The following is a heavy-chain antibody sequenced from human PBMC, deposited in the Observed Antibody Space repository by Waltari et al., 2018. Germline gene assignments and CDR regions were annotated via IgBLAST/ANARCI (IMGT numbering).Heavy chain of an antibody. Sequence: QLQLQESGPGLVKPSETLSLTCTVSGGSISSSNSYWGWIRQPPGKGLEWIGRIDYSGSTYYNPSLKSRVTISVDTSKNQFSLKLSSVTAADTAVYHCANEAVAGNWFDSWGQGTLVTVSS. CDR3: ANEAVAGNWFDS. J-gene: IGHJ5*01. D-gene: IGHD6-19*01. V-gene: IGHV4-39*01. CDR2: IDYSGST. CDR1: GGSISSSNSY.